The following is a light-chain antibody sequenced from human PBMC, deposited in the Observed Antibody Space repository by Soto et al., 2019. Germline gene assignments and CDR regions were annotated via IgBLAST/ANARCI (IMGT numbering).Light chain of an antibody. J-gene: IGKJ3*01. CDR3: QRTYNAPFT. V-gene: IGKV1-39*01. CDR2: AAS. Sequence: IQLTQSPSSLSASVGDRVTITCRASDSIDRYLNWYQQKPGQAPRVLITAASTLQSGVPSRFSGSGSGTDFTLTINNLQPEDFATYYCQRTYNAPFTFGPGTKVDIK. CDR1: DSIDRY.